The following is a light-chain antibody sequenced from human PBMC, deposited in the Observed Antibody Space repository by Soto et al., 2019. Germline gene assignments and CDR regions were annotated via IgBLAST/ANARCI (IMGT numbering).Light chain of an antibody. CDR2: KAS. J-gene: IGKJ4*01. CDR1: QTISSW. Sequence: DIQMTQSPSTLSASVGDRVTITCRASQTISSWLAWYQQKPGQAPKLLIYKASSLESAAPSRFSGSGSGTEFTLTISDLQPDDFASYYCQQYNSYPLTFGGGTKVDIK. CDR3: QQYNSYPLT. V-gene: IGKV1-5*03.